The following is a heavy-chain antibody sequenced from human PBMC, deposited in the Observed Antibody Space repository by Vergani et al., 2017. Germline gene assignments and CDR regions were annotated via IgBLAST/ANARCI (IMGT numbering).Heavy chain of an antibody. CDR2: IYPGYSDT. Sequence: EVQLVQSGAEVKKPGESLKISCKGSGYSFTSYWIGWVRQMPGKGLEWMGIIYPGYSDTRYSPSFQGQVTISADKSISTAYLQWSSLKASDTAMYYCARLGATTGYYYYYMDVWGKGTTVTVSS. CDR3: ARLGATTGYYYYYMDV. D-gene: IGHD1-26*01. J-gene: IGHJ6*03. V-gene: IGHV5-51*01. CDR1: GYSFTSYW.